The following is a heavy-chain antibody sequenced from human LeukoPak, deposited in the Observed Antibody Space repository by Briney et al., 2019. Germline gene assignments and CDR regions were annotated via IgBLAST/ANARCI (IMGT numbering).Heavy chain of an antibody. Sequence: GGSLRLSCAASGFTFSSYTMSWVRQAPGKGLEWVSAISGSGGSTYYADSVKGRFTISRDNSKNTLYLQMNSLRAEDTAVYYCAKGPTYYYDSSGYSPIGGWGQGTLVTVSS. CDR1: GFTFSSYT. D-gene: IGHD3-22*01. CDR3: AKGPTYYYDSSGYSPIGG. CDR2: ISGSGGST. J-gene: IGHJ4*02. V-gene: IGHV3-23*01.